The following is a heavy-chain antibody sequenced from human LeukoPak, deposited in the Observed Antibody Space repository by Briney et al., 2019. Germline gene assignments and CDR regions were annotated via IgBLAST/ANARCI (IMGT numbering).Heavy chain of an antibody. J-gene: IGHJ4*02. CDR2: ISSSGSTI. D-gene: IGHD5-24*01. Sequence: GGSLRLSCAASGFTFIDYYMSWIRQAPGKGLEWVSYISSSGSTIYYADSVKGRFTISRDNAKNSLYLQMNSLRAEDTAVYYCHSAGYNEDFDYWGQGTLVTVSS. CDR1: GFTFIDYY. V-gene: IGHV3-11*01. CDR3: HSAGYNEDFDY.